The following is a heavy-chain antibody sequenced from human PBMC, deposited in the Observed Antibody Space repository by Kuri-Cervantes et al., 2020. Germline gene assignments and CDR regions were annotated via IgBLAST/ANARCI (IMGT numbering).Heavy chain of an antibody. V-gene: IGHV3-7*01. CDR1: GCIISNYA. CDR2: IQHDNSAK. Sequence: SNAASGCIISNYAMRWVRQPPGKGLEWVANIQHDNSAKFYVDFVKGRFTISSDNVANSVYLQMNSLRAEDTAVYYCAGEVATIDGDGFDIWGQGTLVTVSS. J-gene: IGHJ3*02. D-gene: IGHD5-12*01. CDR3: AGEVATIDGDGFDI.